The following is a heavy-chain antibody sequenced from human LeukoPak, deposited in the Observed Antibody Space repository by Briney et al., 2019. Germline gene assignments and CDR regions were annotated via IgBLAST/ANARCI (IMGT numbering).Heavy chain of an antibody. CDR1: GFTFSSYS. CDR2: ISSSSSTI. J-gene: IGHJ5*02. D-gene: IGHD6-19*01. Sequence: GGSLRLSCAASGFTFSSYSMNWVRQAPGKGLEWVSYISSSSSTIYYADSVKGRFTISRDNAKNSLYLQMNSLRAEDTAVYYCARDRNLKQWLVYWFDPWGQGTLVTVSS. CDR3: ARDRNLKQWLVYWFDP. V-gene: IGHV3-48*04.